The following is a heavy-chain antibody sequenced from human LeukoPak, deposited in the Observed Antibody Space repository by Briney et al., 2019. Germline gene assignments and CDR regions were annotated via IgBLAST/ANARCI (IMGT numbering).Heavy chain of an antibody. D-gene: IGHD3-10*01. CDR3: ARGRYYYGSGSYPPFDY. J-gene: IGHJ4*02. CDR2: INHSGST. V-gene: IGHV4-34*01. CDR1: GGSFSGYY. Sequence: SETLSLTCAVYGGSFSGYYWSWIRRPPGKGLEWIGEINHSGSTNYNPSLKSQVTISVDTSKNQFSLKLSSVTAADTAVYYCARGRYYYGSGSYPPFDYWGQGTLVTVSS.